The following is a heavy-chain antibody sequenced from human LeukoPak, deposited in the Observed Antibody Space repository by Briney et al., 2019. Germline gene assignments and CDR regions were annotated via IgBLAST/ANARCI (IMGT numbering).Heavy chain of an antibody. Sequence: GESLKISCEGSGYSFSNYLISWVRQIPGKGLEMMRIIYPGDYETRYSPSFQGLVTISVDKSISTAYLQWSSLKASDTAMYYCAIPPGYCGNDCSFDHWGQGTLVTVSS. CDR2: IYPGDYET. J-gene: IGHJ4*02. V-gene: IGHV5-51*01. D-gene: IGHD2-21*02. CDR3: AIPPGYCGNDCSFDH. CDR1: GYSFSNYL.